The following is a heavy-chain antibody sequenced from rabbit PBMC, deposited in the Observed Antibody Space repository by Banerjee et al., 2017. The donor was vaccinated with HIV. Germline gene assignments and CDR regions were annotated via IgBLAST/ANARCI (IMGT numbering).Heavy chain of an antibody. CDR1: GIDFSSYYY. D-gene: IGHD1-1*01. CDR3: TKDPYTGSGAWFNL. V-gene: IGHV1S45*01. Sequence: QEQLVESGGDLVKPGASLTLTCTASGIDFSSYYYMCWVRQAPGKGLEWIACIYAGSSGSTYYASWAKGRFTISKTSSTTVTLQLNSLTAADTATYFCTKDPYTGSGAWFNLWGPGTLVTVS. CDR2: IYAGSSGST. J-gene: IGHJ4*01.